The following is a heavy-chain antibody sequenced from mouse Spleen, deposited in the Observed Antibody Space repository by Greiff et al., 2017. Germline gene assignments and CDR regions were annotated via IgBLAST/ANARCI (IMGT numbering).Heavy chain of an antibody. J-gene: IGHJ2*01. Sequence: VQLVESGAELVRPGASVTLSCKASGYTFTDYEMHWVKQTPVHGLEWIGAIDPETGGTAYNQKFKGKAILTADKSSSTAYMELRSLTSEDSAVYYCTRPELGLFFDYWGQGTTLTVSS. V-gene: IGHV1-15*01. CDR1: GYTFTDYE. CDR2: IDPETGGT. CDR3: TRPELGLFFDY. D-gene: IGHD4-1*01.